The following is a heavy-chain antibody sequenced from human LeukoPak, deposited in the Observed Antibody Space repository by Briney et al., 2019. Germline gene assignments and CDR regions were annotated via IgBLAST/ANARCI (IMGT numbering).Heavy chain of an antibody. J-gene: IGHJ6*03. V-gene: IGHV3-48*03. CDR2: ISSSGSTI. CDR1: GFTFSSYE. D-gene: IGHD2-15*01. CDR3: AKLGYCSGGSCYYMDV. Sequence: GGSLRLSCAASGFTFSSYEMNWVRQAPGKGLEWVSYISSSGSTIYYADSVKGRFTISRDNSKNTLYLQMNSLRAEDTAVYYCAKLGYCSGGSCYYMDVWGKGTTVTISS.